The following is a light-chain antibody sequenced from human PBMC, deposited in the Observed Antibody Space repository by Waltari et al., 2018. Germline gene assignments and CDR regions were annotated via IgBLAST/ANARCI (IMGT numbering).Light chain of an antibody. J-gene: IGKJ1*01. CDR1: QRLRST. Sequence: EIVTTQSPATLSLSPGESATLSCRASQRLRSTFPWFQQKPDQPPRLLIYGTSTGAAGIPARFSGSGSGTDFSLTISSLQPEDFATYCWQQDDIWPWTFGQGTRVEI. CDR2: GTS. CDR3: QQDDIWPWT. V-gene: IGKV3D-15*01.